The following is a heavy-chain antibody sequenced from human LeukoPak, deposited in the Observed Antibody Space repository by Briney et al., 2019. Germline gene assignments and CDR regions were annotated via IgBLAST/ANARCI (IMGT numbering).Heavy chain of an antibody. CDR3: VTFYETY. CDR2: ISDGGRAA. CDR1: GYRFSPYW. V-gene: IGHV3-7*03. Sequence: PGGSLRLSCAASGYRFSPYWMSWVRQTPGKGLEWVASISDGGRAAYYGDSVRGRFTISRDDARNSLFLQMNGLRADDTAVYYCVTFYETYWGRGTLVTVSS. J-gene: IGHJ4*02. D-gene: IGHD2/OR15-2a*01.